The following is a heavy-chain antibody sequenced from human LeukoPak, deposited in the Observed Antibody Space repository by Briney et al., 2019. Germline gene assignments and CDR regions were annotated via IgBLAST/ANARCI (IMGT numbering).Heavy chain of an antibody. CDR1: GGPISSYY. Sequence: SETLSLTCTVSGGPISSYYWSWIRQPPGKGLEWIGDIYYSGSTNYNPSLKSRVTISVDPSKTQFSLKLSSVTAADTAVYYCARVRRTIEAFEYWGQGTLVTVSS. D-gene: IGHD3-10*01. V-gene: IGHV4-59*01. CDR2: IYYSGST. J-gene: IGHJ4*02. CDR3: ARVRRTIEAFEY.